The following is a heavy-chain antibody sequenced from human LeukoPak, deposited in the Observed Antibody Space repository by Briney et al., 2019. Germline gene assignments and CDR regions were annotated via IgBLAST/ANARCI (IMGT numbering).Heavy chain of an antibody. CDR1: GFTFGSYV. Sequence: PGGSLRLSCAASGFTFGSYVMTWVRQAPGKGLEWVSVITGSESSTYYADSVRGRFTISRDNPKNTLYLQMNSLRADDTAVYYCAKHRGSGVAGTGGVESWGQGTLVTVSS. CDR3: AKHRGSGVAGTGGVES. CDR2: ITGSESST. V-gene: IGHV3-23*01. D-gene: IGHD6-19*01. J-gene: IGHJ4*02.